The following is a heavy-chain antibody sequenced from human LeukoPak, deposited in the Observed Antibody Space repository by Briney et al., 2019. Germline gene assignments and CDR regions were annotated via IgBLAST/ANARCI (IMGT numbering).Heavy chain of an antibody. CDR1: RFTFSSYS. V-gene: IGHV3-21*01. CDR3: ARDLRYGGNSFDY. Sequence: GGSLRLSCAASRFTFSSYSMNWVRQAPGKGLEWVSSISSSSSYIYYADSVKGRFTISRDNAKNSLYLQMNSLRAEDTAVYYCARDLRYGGNSFDYWGQGTLVTVSS. J-gene: IGHJ4*02. CDR2: ISSSSSYI. D-gene: IGHD4-23*01.